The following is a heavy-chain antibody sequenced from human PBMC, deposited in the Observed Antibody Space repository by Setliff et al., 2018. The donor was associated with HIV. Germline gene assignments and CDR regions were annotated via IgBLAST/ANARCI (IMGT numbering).Heavy chain of an antibody. J-gene: IGHJ3*02. Sequence: SLTCTVSGGSINSGSYYWSWIRQPAGKGLEWIGHIYTSGSTNYNPSLKSRVTISVDTSKTQFSLRLNSLTATDTALYYCARASVGATGLYAFDIWGQGTVVTVS. V-gene: IGHV4-61*09. CDR1: GGSINSGSYY. D-gene: IGHD1-26*01. CDR3: ARASVGATGLYAFDI. CDR2: IYTSGST.